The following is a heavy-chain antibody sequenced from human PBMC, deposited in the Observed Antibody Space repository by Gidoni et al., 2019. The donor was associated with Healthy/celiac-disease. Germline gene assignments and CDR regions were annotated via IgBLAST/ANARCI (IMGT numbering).Heavy chain of an antibody. D-gene: IGHD3-10*01. Sequence: EVQRVESGGGLVQPGGSLRLSCAASGFTVSSYWRRWVRQAPGKGLEWVANIKQDGSGKYYVDSVKGRFTISRDNAKNSLYLQMNSLRAEDTAVYYCAREDTMVRGVIRDYYYYGMDVWGQGTTVTVSS. CDR2: IKQDGSGK. CDR1: GFTVSSYW. V-gene: IGHV3-7*03. J-gene: IGHJ6*02. CDR3: AREDTMVRGVIRDYYYYGMDV.